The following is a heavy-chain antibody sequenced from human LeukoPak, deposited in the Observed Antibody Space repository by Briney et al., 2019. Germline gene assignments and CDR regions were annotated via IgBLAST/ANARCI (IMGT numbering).Heavy chain of an antibody. J-gene: IGHJ4*02. D-gene: IGHD4-17*01. CDR3: AIDDYGDYSFDY. V-gene: IGHV4-34*01. CDR2: INHSGST. Sequence: PSETLSLTCAVYGGSFSGYYWSWLRQPPRKGLEWIGEINHSGSTNYNPSLKSRVTISVDTAKNQFSLKLSSVTAADTAVYYCAIDDYGDYSFDYWGQATLVTVPS. CDR1: GGSFSGYY.